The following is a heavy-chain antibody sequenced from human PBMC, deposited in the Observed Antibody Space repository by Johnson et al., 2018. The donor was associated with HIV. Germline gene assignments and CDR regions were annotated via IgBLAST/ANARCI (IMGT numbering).Heavy chain of an antibody. D-gene: IGHD6-6*01. CDR2: ISYDGSNK. CDR3: ARGGGYSIAAPSDAFDI. CDR1: GFTFSSYA. V-gene: IGHV3-30-3*01. J-gene: IGHJ3*02. Sequence: QVHLVESGGGAVQPGRSLRLSCAASGFTFSSYAMHWVRQAPGKGLEWVAVISYDGSNKYYADSVKCRFTISRDNSKNTLYLQMNSLRAEDTAVYYCARGGGYSIAAPSDAFDIWGQGTMVTVSS.